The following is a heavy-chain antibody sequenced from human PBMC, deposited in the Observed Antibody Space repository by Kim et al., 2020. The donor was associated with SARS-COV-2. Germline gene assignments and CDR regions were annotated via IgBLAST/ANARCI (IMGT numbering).Heavy chain of an antibody. CDR1: GDSVSSNSAA. Sequence: SQTLSLTCAISGDSVSSNSAAWSWIRQSPSRGLEWLGRTYYRSKWYTDYAVSVKSRIIINSDTCKNQFSLQLNSVTPEDTAVYYCASCYHVINVWGQGTTVTVSS. V-gene: IGHV6-1*01. CDR2: TYYRSKWYT. J-gene: IGHJ6*02. CDR3: ASCYHVINV.